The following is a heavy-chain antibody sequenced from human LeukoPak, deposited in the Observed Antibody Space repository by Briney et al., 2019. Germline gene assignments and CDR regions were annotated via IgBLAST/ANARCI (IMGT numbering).Heavy chain of an antibody. Sequence: GGSLRLSCAGSGFTFSNYAMSWVRQAPGKGLEWVSAITGSGGATYYADSVKGRFTISRDNAKNSLYLQMNSLRAEDTAVYYCARDNRWELPVDYWGQGTLVTVSS. CDR1: GFTFSNYA. J-gene: IGHJ4*02. CDR3: ARDNRWELPVDY. V-gene: IGHV3-23*01. D-gene: IGHD1-26*01. CDR2: ITGSGGAT.